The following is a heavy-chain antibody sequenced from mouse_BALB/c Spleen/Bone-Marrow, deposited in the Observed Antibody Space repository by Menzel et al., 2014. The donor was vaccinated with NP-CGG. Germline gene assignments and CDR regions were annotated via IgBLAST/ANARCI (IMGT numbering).Heavy chain of an antibody. V-gene: IGHV7-3*02. J-gene: IGHJ2*01. D-gene: IGHD2-2*01. CDR2: IRNKANGYTT. Sequence: EVTLVESGGGLVQPGGSLRLSCATSGFTFTDYYMSWVRQPPGKALEWLGFIRNKANGYTTEYSASVKGRFTISRDNSQSILYLQMNTLRAEDSATYYCARDGYDDYWGQGTTLTVSS. CDR1: GFTFTDYY. CDR3: ARDGYDDY.